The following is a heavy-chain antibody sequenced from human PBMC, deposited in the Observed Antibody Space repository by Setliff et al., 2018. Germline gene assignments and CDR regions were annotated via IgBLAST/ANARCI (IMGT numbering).Heavy chain of an antibody. J-gene: IGHJ4*02. D-gene: IGHD3-3*01. CDR2: INPHSGGT. Sequence: ASVKVSCKASGYTFTGYYIHWVRQAPGQGLEWMGWINPHSGGTNFPQTFQGRVTMTRDTSINTAYMELSSLTSDDTAVYYCARVTGVTTFGVIMKDFEFWGQGTLVTVSS. CDR1: GYTFTGYY. V-gene: IGHV1-2*02. CDR3: ARVTGVTTFGVIMKDFEF.